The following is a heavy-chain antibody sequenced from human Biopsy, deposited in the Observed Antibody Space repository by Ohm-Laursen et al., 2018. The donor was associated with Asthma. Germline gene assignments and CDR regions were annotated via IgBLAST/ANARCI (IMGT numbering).Heavy chain of an antibody. CDR3: AKERYYDFWSGYPI. J-gene: IGHJ3*02. CDR2: MSFVGRQT. CDR1: GFSFNSYG. Sequence: SLRLSCAASGFSFNSYGMHRVREAPRKALEWVAVMSFVGRQTYYADSVKGRFNIFRDNSKNTLYLRMKSLRAEDTAVYYCAKERYYDFWSGYPIWGQGTMVTVP. V-gene: IGHV3-30*18. D-gene: IGHD3-3*01.